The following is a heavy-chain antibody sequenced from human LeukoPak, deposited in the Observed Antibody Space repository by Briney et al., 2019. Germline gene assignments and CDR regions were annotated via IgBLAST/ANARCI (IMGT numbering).Heavy chain of an antibody. Sequence: GGSLRLSCAASGFTFSSYAMHWVRQAPGKGLEWVAVISYDGSNKYYADSVKGRFTISRDNSKNTLYLQMNSLRAEDTAVYYCARDLRPVGFEDYYYYGMDVWGQGTTVTVSS. V-gene: IGHV3-30*04. CDR3: ARDLRPVGFEDYYYYGMDV. CDR2: ISYDGSNK. J-gene: IGHJ6*02. D-gene: IGHD2-15*01. CDR1: GFTFSSYA.